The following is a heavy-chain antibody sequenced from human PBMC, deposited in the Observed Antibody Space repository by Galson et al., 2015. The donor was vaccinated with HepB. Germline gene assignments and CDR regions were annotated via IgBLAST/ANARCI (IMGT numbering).Heavy chain of an antibody. D-gene: IGHD3-9*01. Sequence: SLRLSCAASGFTFNSYALSWVRQAPGKGLEWVSTISGSGGSTYYADSVKGRFTISRDNSKSTLYLQMNSLRAEDTAVYYCAKVPLAAYLRYGMDVWGQGTTVTVSS. CDR3: AKVPLAAYLRYGMDV. CDR2: ISGSGGST. V-gene: IGHV3-23*01. J-gene: IGHJ6*02. CDR1: GFTFNSYA.